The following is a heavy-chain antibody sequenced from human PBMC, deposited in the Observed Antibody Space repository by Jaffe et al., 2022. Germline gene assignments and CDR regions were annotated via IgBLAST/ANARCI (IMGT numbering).Heavy chain of an antibody. CDR3: ARILNFYGSGRYFYMDV. Sequence: QVTLRESGPALVKPTQTLTLTCTFSGFSLSTSGMCVSWVRQPPGKALEWLAFIDWDDDKYYSTSLRTRLTISKDTSRNQVVLTMTNMDPVDTATYYCARILNFYGSGRYFYMDVWGKGTTVTVSS. D-gene: IGHD3-10*01. CDR1: GFSLSTSGMC. J-gene: IGHJ6*03. V-gene: IGHV2-70*20. CDR2: IDWDDDK.